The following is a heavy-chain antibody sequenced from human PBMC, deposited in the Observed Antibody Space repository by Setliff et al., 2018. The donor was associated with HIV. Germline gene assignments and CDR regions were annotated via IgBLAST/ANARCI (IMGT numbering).Heavy chain of an antibody. CDR3: ARVQRLLWFGDLDYAFDI. J-gene: IGHJ3*02. CDR1: GYTFTGYY. D-gene: IGHD3-10*01. V-gene: IGHV1-2*06. CDR2: INPNSGGT. Sequence: ASVKVSCKASGYTFTGYYMHWVRQAPGQGLQWMGRINPNSGGTNYAQKFQGRVTMTRDPSISTAYMELSRLRSDDTAVYYCARVQRLLWFGDLDYAFDIWGQGTMVTVSS.